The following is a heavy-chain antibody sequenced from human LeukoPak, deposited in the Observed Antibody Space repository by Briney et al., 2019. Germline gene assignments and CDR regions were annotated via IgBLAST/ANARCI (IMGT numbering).Heavy chain of an antibody. Sequence: ASVKVSCKASGYTFTEYYMHWVRQAPGQGLEWMGWINPHSGGTNYAQKFQGRVTMTRDTSISTAYMELSRLRSGDTAVYYCARFDQVSETAGGYWGQGTLVTVSS. D-gene: IGHD5/OR15-5a*01. CDR2: INPHSGGT. V-gene: IGHV1-2*02. CDR3: ARFDQVSETAGGY. J-gene: IGHJ4*02. CDR1: GYTFTEYY.